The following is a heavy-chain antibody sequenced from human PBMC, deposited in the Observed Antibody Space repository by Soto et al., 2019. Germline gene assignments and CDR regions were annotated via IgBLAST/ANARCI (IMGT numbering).Heavy chain of an antibody. V-gene: IGHV3-7*05. Sequence: EGQLVESGGGLVQPGGSLRLSCQVSGFTFRSYWMTWVRRAPGKGMEWVANINLDGSEKYYVDAVKGRFTISRDNAKNSLHLDLSDLRANDTAVYYCARGAMAGNEVPGDWGQLTLVTVSS. D-gene: IGHD1-1*01. J-gene: IGHJ1*01. CDR1: GFTFRSYW. CDR2: INLDGSEK. CDR3: ARGAMAGNEVPGD.